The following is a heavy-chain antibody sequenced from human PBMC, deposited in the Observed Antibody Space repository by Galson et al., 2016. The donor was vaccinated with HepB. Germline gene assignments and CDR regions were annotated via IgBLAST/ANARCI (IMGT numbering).Heavy chain of an antibody. J-gene: IGHJ4*02. CDR2: IRTKSEGGTT. Sequence: SLRLSCAASGFTLTDAWMSWVRQAPGKGLEWVGLIRTKSEGGTTHYAPSLKGRFTITRDDSKNTLHLQMNSLQTEDTALYYCTTLITIDVHADYWGQGTLVTVSS. CDR1: GFTLTDAW. V-gene: IGHV3-15*01. D-gene: IGHD3-9*01. CDR3: TTLITIDVHADY.